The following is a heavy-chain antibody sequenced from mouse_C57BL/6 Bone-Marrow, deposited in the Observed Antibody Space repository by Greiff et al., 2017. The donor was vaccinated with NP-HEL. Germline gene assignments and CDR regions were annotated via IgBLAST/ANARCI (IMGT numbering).Heavy chain of an antibody. CDR1: GFSLTSYG. CDR2: IWSGGST. CDR3: AKNLVTSDAMDY. Sequence: VQLVESGPGLVQPSQSLSITCTVSGFSLTSYGVHWVRQPPGKGLEWLGVIWSGGSTDYNAAFISRLSISKDNSKSQVFFKMNSLQADDTAIYYCAKNLVTSDAMDYWGQGTSVTVSS. V-gene: IGHV2-4*01. J-gene: IGHJ4*01. D-gene: IGHD2-1*01.